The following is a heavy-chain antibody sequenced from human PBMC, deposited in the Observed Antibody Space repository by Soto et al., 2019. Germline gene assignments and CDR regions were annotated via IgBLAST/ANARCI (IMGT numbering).Heavy chain of an antibody. Sequence: QVQLVQSGAEVKQSGASVKVSCKASGYTFTSYDINWVRQATGQGLEWMGWMNPNSGNTGYAQKFQGRVTMSRNNSISTADMELSSLRYEDTAVYYCARERSAAGTGWFDPWGQGTLVTVSS. J-gene: IGHJ5*02. CDR3: ARERSAAGTGWFDP. CDR2: MNPNSGNT. V-gene: IGHV1-8*01. D-gene: IGHD6-13*01. CDR1: GYTFTSYD.